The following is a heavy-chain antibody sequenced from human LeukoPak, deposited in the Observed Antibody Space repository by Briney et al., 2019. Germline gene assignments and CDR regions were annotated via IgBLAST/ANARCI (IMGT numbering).Heavy chain of an antibody. D-gene: IGHD1-26*01. V-gene: IGHV3-30*02. CDR2: IRYDGSNK. CDR3: AKDFRVGATMEDAFDI. Sequence: GGSLRLSCAASRFTFSSYGMHWVRQAPGKGLEWVAFIRYDGSNKYYADSVKGRFTISRDNSKNTLYLQMNSLRTEDTAVYDCAKDFRVGATMEDAFDIWGQGTMVTVSS. J-gene: IGHJ3*02. CDR1: RFTFSSYG.